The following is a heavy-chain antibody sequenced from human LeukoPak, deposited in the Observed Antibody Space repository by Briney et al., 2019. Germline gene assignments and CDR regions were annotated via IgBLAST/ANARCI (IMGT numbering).Heavy chain of an antibody. D-gene: IGHD6-13*01. CDR3: AKTFYSSSWYGAFDI. J-gene: IGHJ3*02. Sequence: PSETLSLTCTVSGGSISSYYWSWIRQPPGKGLEWIGYIYYSGSTNYNPSLKSRVTISVDTSKNQFSLKLSSVTAADTAVYYCAKTFYSSSWYGAFDIWGQGTMVTVSS. CDR1: GGSISSYY. CDR2: IYYSGST. V-gene: IGHV4-59*08.